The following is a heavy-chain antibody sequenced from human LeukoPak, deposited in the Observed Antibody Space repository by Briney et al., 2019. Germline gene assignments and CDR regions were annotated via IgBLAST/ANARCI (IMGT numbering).Heavy chain of an antibody. Sequence: PGWSLRLSCAPSGFTFSSYGMHWVRQAPAKGLAWVAVISSDGSNKYYADTMKGRVTISRDNSKNALYLQMNSLRTEDTAVYYCAKSVVGTGTGYFDYGGEGTLVTVSS. V-gene: IGHV3-30*18. D-gene: IGHD1-1*01. CDR3: AKSVVGTGTGYFDY. CDR2: ISSDGSNK. CDR1: GFTFSSYG. J-gene: IGHJ4*02.